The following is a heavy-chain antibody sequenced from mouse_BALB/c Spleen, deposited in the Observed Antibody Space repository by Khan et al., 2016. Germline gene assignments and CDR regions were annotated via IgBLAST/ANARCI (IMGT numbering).Heavy chain of an antibody. V-gene: IGHV5-6-5*01. CDR3: ATKVYYLDY. CDR2: ISSGGSP. CDR1: GFTFSSYA. Sequence: EVELVESGGVLVKPGGSLKLSCAASGFTFSSYAMSWVRQTPEKRLEWVASISSGGSPFYPDILKGRVTISRDNARNILYLQLSSLRSEDTAMYYCATKVYYLDYWGQGTTLTVSS. J-gene: IGHJ2*01.